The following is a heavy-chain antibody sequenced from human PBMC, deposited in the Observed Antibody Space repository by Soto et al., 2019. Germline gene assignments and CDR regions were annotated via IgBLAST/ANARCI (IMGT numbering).Heavy chain of an antibody. D-gene: IGHD2-2*01. J-gene: IGHJ6*02. CDR1: GGSITSGDYY. Sequence: QVQLQESGPGLVKPSQTLSLTCTVSGGSITSGDYYWSWIRQPPGKGLEWIGYIYDSGSTYYNQSLKNRVSLSVDTSTNQLSLKVSAVTAAETAVYYCARDRYQLLFGSDYYYGMAVWGQGTTVTVS. CDR2: IYDSGST. CDR3: ARDRYQLLFGSDYYYGMAV. V-gene: IGHV4-30-4*01.